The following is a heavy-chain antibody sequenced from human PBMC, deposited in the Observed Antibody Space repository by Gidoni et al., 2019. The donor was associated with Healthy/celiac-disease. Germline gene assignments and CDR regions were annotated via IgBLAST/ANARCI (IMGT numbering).Heavy chain of an antibody. J-gene: IGHJ6*02. CDR3: ARLGHLSYYYGMDV. Sequence: QVQLQGSGPGLVKPSETLSLTCTVSVGSISSYYWNWIRQPAGKGLEGIGRIYTSGSTNYNPSLKSRVTMSVDTSKNQFSLKLISVTAADTAVYYCARLGHLSYYYGMDVWGQGTTVTVSS. CDR2: IYTSGST. V-gene: IGHV4-4*07. CDR1: VGSISSYY.